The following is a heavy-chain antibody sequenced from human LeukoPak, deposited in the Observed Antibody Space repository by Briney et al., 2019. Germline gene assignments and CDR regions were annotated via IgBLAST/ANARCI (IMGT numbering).Heavy chain of an antibody. CDR3: ARDLTGDQFFDP. CDR1: EFTFSDYQ. V-gene: IGHV4-34*09. D-gene: IGHD7-27*01. Sequence: LRLSCAASEFTFSDYQMNRIRQPPGKGLEWIGEINHSGSTNYNPSLKSRVTLSVDTSKSQFSLRLSSVTAADTAVYYCARDLTGDQFFDPWGQGTLVTVSS. J-gene: IGHJ5*02. CDR2: INHSGST.